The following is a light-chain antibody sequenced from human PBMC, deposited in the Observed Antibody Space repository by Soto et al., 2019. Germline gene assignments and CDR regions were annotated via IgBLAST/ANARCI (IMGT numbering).Light chain of an antibody. CDR1: QSISSW. J-gene: IGKJ4*01. Sequence: IQMTQSPSSLSASVGDRVTITCRASQSISSWLAWYKQKRGKAPKXXIYKASSLETGVPSRFRGSGSGTDFTLTILSLKPEDFETFFCQQFNNYPLTFGGGTKVDIK. CDR2: KAS. CDR3: QQFNNYPLT. V-gene: IGKV1-5*03.